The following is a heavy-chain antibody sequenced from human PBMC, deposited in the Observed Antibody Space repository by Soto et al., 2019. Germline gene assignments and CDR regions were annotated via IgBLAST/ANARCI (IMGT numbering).Heavy chain of an antibody. V-gene: IGHV1-8*01. CDR3: ARGYHVLRYFDWFLDV. CDR2: MNPNSGNT. D-gene: IGHD3-9*01. CDR1: GYTFTSYD. J-gene: IGHJ6*02. Sequence: ASVKVSCKASGYTFTSYDINWVRQATGQGLEWMGWMNPNSGNTGYAQKFQGRVTMTRNTSISIAYMELSSLRSEDTAVYYCARGYHVLRYFDWFLDVWGQGTTVTVSS.